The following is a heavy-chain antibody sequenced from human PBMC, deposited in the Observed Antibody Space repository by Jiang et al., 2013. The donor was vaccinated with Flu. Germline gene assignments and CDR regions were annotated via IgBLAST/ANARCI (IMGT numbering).Heavy chain of an antibody. CDR3: VKGGFYAGSYFDP. D-gene: IGHD1-26*01. V-gene: IGHV4-61*01. J-gene: IGHJ5*02. Sequence: PGLVKPSQTLSLTCTVSGGSISSGSYYWSWIRQPPGKGLEWIGYIYYSGSTNYNPSLKSRVTIFVDTSKNQFSLRLSSVTAADTAVYYCVKGGFYAGSYFDPWGQGTLVTVSS. CDR2: IYYSGST. CDR1: GGSISSGSYY.